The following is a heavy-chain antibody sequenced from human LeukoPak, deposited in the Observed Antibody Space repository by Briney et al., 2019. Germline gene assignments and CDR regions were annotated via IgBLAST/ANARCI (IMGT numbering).Heavy chain of an antibody. Sequence: GSLRLSCAASGFTFSSYAMHWVRQAPGKGLEWVAVISYDGSNKYYAASVKGRFTISRDNSKNTLYLQMNSLRAEDTAVYYCARDRAMSFDYWGRGTLVTVSS. D-gene: IGHD2-2*01. V-gene: IGHV3-30-3*01. J-gene: IGHJ4*02. CDR2: ISYDGSNK. CDR3: ARDRAMSFDY. CDR1: GFTFSSYA.